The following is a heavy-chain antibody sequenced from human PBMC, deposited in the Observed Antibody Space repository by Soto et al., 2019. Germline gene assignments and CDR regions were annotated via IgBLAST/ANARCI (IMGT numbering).Heavy chain of an antibody. Sequence: SVKVSCKASGGTFSSYAISWVRQAPGQGLEWMGGIIPIFGTANYAQKSQGRVTITADESTSTAYMELSSLRSEDTAVYYCAKTVAAHYYYGMDVWGQGTTVTVSS. D-gene: IGHD2-15*01. V-gene: IGHV1-69*13. J-gene: IGHJ6*02. CDR2: IIPIFGTA. CDR3: AKTVAAHYYYGMDV. CDR1: GGTFSSYA.